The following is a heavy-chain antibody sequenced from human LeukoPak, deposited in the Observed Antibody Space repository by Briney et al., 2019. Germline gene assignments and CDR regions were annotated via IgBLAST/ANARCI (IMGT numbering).Heavy chain of an antibody. CDR2: INHSGST. V-gene: IGHV4-34*01. Sequence: PSETLSLTCAVYGGSFSGYYWSWIRQPPGKGLEWIGEINHSGSTNYNPSLKSRVTISVDTSKNQFSLKLSSVTAVDTAVYYCARGGNGDYDDWFDPWGQGTLVTVSS. CDR3: ARGGNGDYDDWFDP. D-gene: IGHD4-17*01. CDR1: GGSFSGYY. J-gene: IGHJ5*02.